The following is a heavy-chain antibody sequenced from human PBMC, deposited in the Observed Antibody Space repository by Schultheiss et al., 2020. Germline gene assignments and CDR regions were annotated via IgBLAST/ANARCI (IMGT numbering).Heavy chain of an antibody. V-gene: IGHV4-39*07. CDR1: GGSISSYY. J-gene: IGHJ5*02. CDR3: AREWGVQGVILYNWFDP. Sequence: SETLSLTCTVSGGSISSYYWGWIRQPPGKGLEWIGSIYYSGSTNYNPSLKSRVTISVDTSKNQFSLKLSSVTAADTAVYYCAREWGVQGVILYNWFDPWGQGTLVTVSS. D-gene: IGHD3-10*01. CDR2: IYYSGST.